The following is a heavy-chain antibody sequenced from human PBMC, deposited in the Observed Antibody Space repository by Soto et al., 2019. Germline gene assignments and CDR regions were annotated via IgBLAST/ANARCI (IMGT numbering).Heavy chain of an antibody. Sequence: GASVKVSCKASGYTFTSYSISWVRQAPGQGLEWMGWISAYNGNTNYAQKLQGRVTMTTDTSTSTAYMELRSLRSDDTAVYYCGRDLPLDFHYYDSSGYLGYFQHWGQGTLVTVSS. CDR1: GYTFTSYS. CDR3: GRDLPLDFHYYDSSGYLGYFQH. D-gene: IGHD3-22*01. J-gene: IGHJ1*01. CDR2: ISAYNGNT. V-gene: IGHV1-18*01.